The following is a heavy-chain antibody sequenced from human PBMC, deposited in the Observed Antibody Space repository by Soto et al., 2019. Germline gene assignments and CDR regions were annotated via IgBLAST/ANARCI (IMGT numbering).Heavy chain of an antibody. V-gene: IGHV1-46*01. CDR2: INPSGSST. D-gene: IGHD6-19*01. J-gene: IGHJ5*02. CDR1: GYTFTRYY. Sequence: GASVKVTCQASGYTFTRYYMHWLRQAPGQGLAWMGIINPSGSSTSYAQKFPGRVTMTRDTSTCTVYMELSSLRSEDTAGYYFAREDSSGWYRITWFDPWGQGTLVTVSS. CDR3: AREDSSGWYRITWFDP.